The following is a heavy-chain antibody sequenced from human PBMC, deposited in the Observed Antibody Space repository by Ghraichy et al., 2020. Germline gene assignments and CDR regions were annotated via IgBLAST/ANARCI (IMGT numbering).Heavy chain of an antibody. Sequence: SQTLSLTCTVSGGSISSSSYYWGWIRQPPGKGLEWIGSIYYSGSTYYNPSLKSRVTISVDTSKNQFSLKLSSVTAADTAVYYCARLYYDFWSGYYPYYYYGMTSGAKGPRSPSP. CDR3: ARLYYDFWSGYYPYYYYGMTS. J-gene: IGHJ6*02. CDR2: IYYSGST. D-gene: IGHD3-3*01. V-gene: IGHV4-39*01. CDR1: GGSISSSSYY.